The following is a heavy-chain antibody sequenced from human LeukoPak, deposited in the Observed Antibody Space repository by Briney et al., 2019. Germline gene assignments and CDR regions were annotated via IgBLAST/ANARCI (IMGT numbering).Heavy chain of an antibody. CDR1: GFTFSSYA. CDR3: ARDRVRASIAARLGVLGGLDY. Sequence: GGSLRLSCAASGFTFSSYAMSWVRQAPGKGLEWVSAISGSGGSTYYADSVKGRFTISRDNFRNTLYLQMNSLRAEDTAVYYCARDRVRASIAARLGVLGGLDYWGQGTLVTVSS. D-gene: IGHD6-6*01. CDR2: ISGSGGST. V-gene: IGHV3-23*01. J-gene: IGHJ4*02.